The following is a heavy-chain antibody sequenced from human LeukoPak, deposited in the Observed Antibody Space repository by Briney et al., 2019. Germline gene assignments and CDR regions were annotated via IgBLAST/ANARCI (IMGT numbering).Heavy chain of an antibody. J-gene: IGHJ3*02. D-gene: IGHD6-13*01. V-gene: IGHV6-1*01. CDR3: SRASGRAYSNTWHNAFRI. CDR2: TYHTSKWYI. CDR1: GDSVSSNSAA. Sequence: SHTLSLTCPISGDSVSSNSAAWNSISQSPSRPPPRPATTYHTSKWYIDCAVSVQSRITINPDTSKNQFSLQLSSVTPEDTAVYYCSRASGRAYSNTWHNAFRIWGQGTMVTVSS.